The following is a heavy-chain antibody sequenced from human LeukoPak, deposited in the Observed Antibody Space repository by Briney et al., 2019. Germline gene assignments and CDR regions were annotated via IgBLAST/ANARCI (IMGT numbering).Heavy chain of an antibody. D-gene: IGHD2-2*01. CDR2: ISAYNGNT. CDR3: ARDGCSSTSCYYYYYYGMDV. J-gene: IGHJ6*02. Sequence: GASVKVSCKASGYTFTSYGISWERQAPGQGLEWIGWISAYNGNTNYAQKLQGRVTMTTDTSTSTAYMELRSLRSDDTAVYYCARDGCSSTSCYYYYYYGMDVWGQGTTVTVSS. CDR1: GYTFTSYG. V-gene: IGHV1-18*01.